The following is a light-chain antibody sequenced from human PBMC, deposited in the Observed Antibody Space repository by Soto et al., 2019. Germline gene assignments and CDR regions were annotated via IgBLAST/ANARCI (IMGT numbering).Light chain of an antibody. Sequence: DMVMTQSSGTLFVSPGERATLSCRASQSVSVNLSWYQQKPGQAPRLLIYGVSTRATGIPARFSGSESGTEFTLTISSMQSEDFAVYYCQQYNDWPFTFGPGTKVDIK. CDR3: QQYNDWPFT. J-gene: IGKJ3*01. CDR2: GVS. CDR1: QSVSVN. V-gene: IGKV3-15*01.